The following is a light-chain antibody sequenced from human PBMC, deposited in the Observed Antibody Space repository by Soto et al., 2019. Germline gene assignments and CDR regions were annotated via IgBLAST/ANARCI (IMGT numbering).Light chain of an antibody. V-gene: IGLV2-14*01. CDR3: SSYTSSSPCV. CDR2: EVS. J-gene: IGLJ1*01. Sequence: QSALTQPASVSGSAGQSITISCTGTSSDVGGYKYVSWYQQHPGKAPKPMIYEVSNRPSGVSNRFSGSKSGNMASLTISGLQAEDEADYYCSSYTSSSPCVFGNGTKVTVL. CDR1: SSDVGGYKY.